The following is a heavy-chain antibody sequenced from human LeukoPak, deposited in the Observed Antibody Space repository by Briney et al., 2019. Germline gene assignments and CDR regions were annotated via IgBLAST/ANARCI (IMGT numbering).Heavy chain of an antibody. CDR3: AREVLDCSSTSCYRAGLGLDY. CDR1: GYTLTELS. Sequence: ASVKVSCKVSGYTLTELSMHWVRQAPGKGLEWMGWMNPNSGNTGYAQKFQGRVTITRNTSISTAYMELSSLRSEDTAVYYCAREVLDCSSTSCYRAGLGLDYWGQGTLVTVSS. J-gene: IGHJ4*02. CDR2: MNPNSGNT. D-gene: IGHD2-2*01. V-gene: IGHV1-8*03.